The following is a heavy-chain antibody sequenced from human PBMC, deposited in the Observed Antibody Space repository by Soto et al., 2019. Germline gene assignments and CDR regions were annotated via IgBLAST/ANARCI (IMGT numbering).Heavy chain of an antibody. V-gene: IGHV3-21*01. CDR3: ARDGELRFLEWLPGSYFDY. CDR1: GFTFSSYS. D-gene: IGHD3-3*01. J-gene: IGHJ4*02. Sequence: EVQLVESGGGLVKPGGSLRLSCAASGFTFSSYSMNWVRQAPGKGLEWVSSISSSSRYIYYADSVKGRFTISRDNAKNSLYLQMNSLRAEDTAVYYCARDGELRFLEWLPGSYFDYWGQGTLDAVSS. CDR2: ISSSSRYI.